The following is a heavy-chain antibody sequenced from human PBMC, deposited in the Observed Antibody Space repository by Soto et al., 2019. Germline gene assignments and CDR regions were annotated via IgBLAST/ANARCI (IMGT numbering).Heavy chain of an antibody. Sequence: SETLSLTCTVSGGSISSYYWSWIRQPPGKGLEWIGYIYYSGSTNYNPSLKSRVTISVDTSKNQFSLKLSSVTAADTAVYYCARHGRVEGVNLFAYSGQGTLVIVSS. CDR3: ARHGRVEGVNLFAY. CDR1: GGSISSYY. J-gene: IGHJ4*02. V-gene: IGHV4-59*08. D-gene: IGHD2-8*01. CDR2: IYYSGST.